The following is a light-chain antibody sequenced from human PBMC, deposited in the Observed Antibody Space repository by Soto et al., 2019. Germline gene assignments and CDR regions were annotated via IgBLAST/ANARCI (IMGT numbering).Light chain of an antibody. CDR1: QSVSSSY. V-gene: IGKV3-20*01. CDR3: QQYGDSLFT. Sequence: EIVLTQSPGTLSLSPGERATLSCRASQSVSSSYLAWYQQKPGQAPRLLIYAASSRATGIPDRFSGSGSGKDVNLTISRLEPEDFAVYYCQQYGDSLFTFGPGTKVDIK. J-gene: IGKJ3*01. CDR2: AAS.